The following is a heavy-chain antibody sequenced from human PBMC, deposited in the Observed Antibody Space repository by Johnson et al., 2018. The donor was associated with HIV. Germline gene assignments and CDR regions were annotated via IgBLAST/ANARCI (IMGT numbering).Heavy chain of an antibody. CDR1: GFSFSNYA. J-gene: IGHJ3*02. D-gene: IGHD4-23*01. CDR3: ARGYGGNYDAFDI. Sequence: QVQLVESGGGVVQPGRSLRLSCAASGFSFSNYAMHWVRQAPGKGLEWVAVISYDGSNKYYADSVKGRFTISRDNSKNTLYLQMNSLRAEDTAVYYCARGYGGNYDAFDIWGQGTMVTVSS. CDR2: ISYDGSNK. V-gene: IGHV3-30*04.